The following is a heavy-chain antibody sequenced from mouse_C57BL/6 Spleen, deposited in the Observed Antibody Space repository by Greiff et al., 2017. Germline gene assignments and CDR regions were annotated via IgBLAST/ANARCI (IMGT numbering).Heavy chain of an antibody. D-gene: IGHD3-2*02. V-gene: IGHV1-78*01. CDR2: IYPRDGST. Sequence: QVQLKQSDAELVKPGASVKISCKASGYTFTDYTIHWMKQRPEQGLEWIGYIYPRDGSTKYNEKFKGKATLTADKSSSTAYMQLNSLTSEDSAVDYCARREYSSGYFDYWGQGTTLTVSS. CDR1: GYTFTDYT. CDR3: ARREYSSGYFDY. J-gene: IGHJ2*01.